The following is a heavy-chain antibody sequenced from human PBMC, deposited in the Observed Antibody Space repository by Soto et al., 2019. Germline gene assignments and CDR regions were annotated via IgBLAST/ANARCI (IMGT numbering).Heavy chain of an antibody. Sequence: PSQTLSLTCAVSGDSISSSNWWRWVRQPPGKGLEWVGEIYYSGSTYYNPSLKSRVTISVDTSKNQFSLKLSSVTAADTAVYYCAREKRRDIGLAPNWFDPWGQGTLVTVSS. CDR1: GDSISSSNW. J-gene: IGHJ5*02. D-gene: IGHD2-15*01. V-gene: IGHV4-4*02. CDR3: AREKRRDIGLAPNWFDP. CDR2: IYYSGST.